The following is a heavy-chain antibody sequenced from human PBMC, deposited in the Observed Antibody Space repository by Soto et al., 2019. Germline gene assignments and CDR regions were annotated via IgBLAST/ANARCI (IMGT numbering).Heavy chain of an antibody. D-gene: IGHD6-6*01. V-gene: IGHV2-70*01. CDR2: IDWDDDK. CDR3: ARIRIAARRGGYYYYGMDV. J-gene: IGHJ6*02. Sequence: SGPTLVNPTQTLTLTCTLSGFSLSTSGMCVSWIRQPPGKALEWLALIDWDDDKYYSTSLKTRLTISKDTSKNQVVLTMTNMDPVDTATYYCARIRIAARRGGYYYYGMDVWGRGTTVTASS. CDR1: GFSLSTSGMC.